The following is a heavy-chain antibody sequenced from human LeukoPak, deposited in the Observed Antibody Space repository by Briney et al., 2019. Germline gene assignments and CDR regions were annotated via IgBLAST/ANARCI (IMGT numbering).Heavy chain of an antibody. V-gene: IGHV3-7*03. J-gene: IGHJ3*01. CDR2: IKPGGNEK. CDR1: GFTLSSYW. CDR3: ATFRFLGT. D-gene: IGHD3-3*01. Sequence: GGSLRLSCAASGFTLSSYWMHWVRQVPGKGLEWVANIKPGGNEKYYVDSVKGRFTISRDNVKNSLYLQMNSLRAEDTAIYYCATFRFLGTWGQGTMVTVSP.